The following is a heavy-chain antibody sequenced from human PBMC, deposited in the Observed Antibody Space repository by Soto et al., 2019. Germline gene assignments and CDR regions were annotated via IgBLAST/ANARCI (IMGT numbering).Heavy chain of an antibody. CDR3: ARDPVDPIVVVVAATPGGDY. CDR1: GYTFTSYA. J-gene: IGHJ4*02. D-gene: IGHD2-15*01. CDR2: INAGNGNT. V-gene: IGHV1-3*01. Sequence: QVQLVQSGAEVKKPGASVKVSCKASGYTFTSYAMHWVRQAPGQRLEWMGWINAGNGNTKYSQKFQGRVTITRDTSASTAYMELSSLRSEDTAVYYCARDPVDPIVVVVAATPGGDYWGQGTLVTVSS.